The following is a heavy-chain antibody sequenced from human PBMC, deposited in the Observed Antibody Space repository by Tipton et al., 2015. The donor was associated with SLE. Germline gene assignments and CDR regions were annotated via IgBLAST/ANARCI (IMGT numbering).Heavy chain of an antibody. CDR3: AAAEITMVQGVAP. V-gene: IGHV4-39*01. CDR2: IYYSGST. J-gene: IGHJ5*02. D-gene: IGHD3-10*01. Sequence: TLSLTCTVSGGSISSSSYYWGWIRQPPGKGLERIGSIYYSGSTYYNPSLKSRVTISVDTSKNQFSLKLSSVTAADTAVYYCAAAEITMVQGVAPWGQGTLVTVSS. CDR1: GGSISSSSYY.